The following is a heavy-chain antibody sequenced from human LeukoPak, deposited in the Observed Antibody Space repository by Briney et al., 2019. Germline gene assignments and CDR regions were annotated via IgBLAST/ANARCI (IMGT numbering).Heavy chain of an antibody. D-gene: IGHD6-19*01. CDR3: AGTSANSGPTLDY. Sequence: SETLSLTCTVSGGSISSYYCTWIRQPAGKGLEWIGRISTSGSTNYNPSLKSRVTMSVDTSKNQFSLKLSSVTAADTAVYYCAGTSANSGPTLDYWGQRTLVTVSS. CDR1: GGSISSYY. J-gene: IGHJ4*02. CDR2: ISTSGST. V-gene: IGHV4-4*07.